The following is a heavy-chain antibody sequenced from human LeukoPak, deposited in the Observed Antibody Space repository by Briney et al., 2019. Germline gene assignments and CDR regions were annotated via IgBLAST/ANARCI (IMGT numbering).Heavy chain of an antibody. CDR2: VSAYNGNT. V-gene: IGHV1-18*03. D-gene: IGHD3-22*01. CDR3: ARDGPYYYDSSGYYRFDY. CDR1: GYTFTSYG. J-gene: IGHJ4*02. Sequence: GASVKVSCKASGYTFTSYGISWVRQAPGQGLEWMGWVSAYNGNTNYAQKLQGRVTMTTDTSTSTAYMELRSLRSDDMAVYYCARDGPYYYDSSGYYRFDYWGQGTLVTVSS.